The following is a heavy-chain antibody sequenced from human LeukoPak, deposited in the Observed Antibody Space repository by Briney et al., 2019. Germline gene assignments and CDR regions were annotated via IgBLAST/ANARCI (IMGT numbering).Heavy chain of an antibody. V-gene: IGHV4-59*01. J-gene: IGHJ4*02. CDR2: IYYSGST. CDR1: GGSNSSYY. CDR3: ARSRGYFDY. Sequence: KPSETLSLTCTVSGGSNSSYYWSWIRQPPGKGLEWIGYIYYSGSTNYNPSLKSRVTISVDTSKNQFSLKLSSVTAADTALYYCARSRGYFDYWGQGTLVTVSS. D-gene: IGHD6-13*01.